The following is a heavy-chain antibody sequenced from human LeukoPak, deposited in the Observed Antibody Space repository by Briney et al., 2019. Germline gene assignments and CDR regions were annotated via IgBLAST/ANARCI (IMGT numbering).Heavy chain of an antibody. CDR3: ARDFIAQYYFDY. CDR2: ISYDGRNK. CDR1: GFTFNNYG. V-gene: IGHV3-30*03. Sequence: PGKSPRLSCAASGFTFNNYGMHWVRQAPGKGLEWVAVISYDGRNKHYPDSVKGRFTISRDNSKNTLYLQMNSLRAEDTAVYYCARDFIAQYYFDYWGQGTLVTVSS. J-gene: IGHJ4*02.